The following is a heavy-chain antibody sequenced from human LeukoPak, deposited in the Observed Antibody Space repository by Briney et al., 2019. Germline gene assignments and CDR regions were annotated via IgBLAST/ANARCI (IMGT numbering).Heavy chain of an antibody. CDR3: ARDHGWLPDY. J-gene: IGHJ4*02. Sequence: AGGSLRLSCAASGFTFNSYEMSWVRQAPGKGREWVSYINHNGRTIYYADPVKGRFTISRDNAKNSLYLQMNSLRAEDTAVYYCARDHGWLPDYWGQGTLVTVSS. V-gene: IGHV3-48*03. CDR2: INHNGRTI. CDR1: GFTFNSYE. D-gene: IGHD5-24*01.